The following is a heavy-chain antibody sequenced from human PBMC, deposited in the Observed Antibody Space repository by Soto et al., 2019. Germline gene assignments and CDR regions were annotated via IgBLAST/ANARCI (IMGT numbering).Heavy chain of an antibody. V-gene: IGHV4-34*01. Sequence: SETLSLTCAVYGGSFSGYYWSWIRQPPGKGLEWIGEINHSGSTNYNPSLKSRVTISVDTSKNQFSLKLSSVTAADTAVYYCARRRGTKGCSGGSCYPPHYGMDVWGQGTTVTVPS. CDR1: GGSFSGYY. D-gene: IGHD2-15*01. J-gene: IGHJ6*02. CDR2: INHSGST. CDR3: ARRRGTKGCSGGSCYPPHYGMDV.